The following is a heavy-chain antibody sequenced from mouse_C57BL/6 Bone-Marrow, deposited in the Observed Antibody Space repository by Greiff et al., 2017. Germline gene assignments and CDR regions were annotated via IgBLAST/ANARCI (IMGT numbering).Heavy chain of an antibody. CDR2: IDPSDSYT. J-gene: IGHJ3*01. CDR1: GYTFTSYW. CDR3: ARDYYGSSDAY. D-gene: IGHD1-1*01. V-gene: IGHV1-69*01. Sequence: VQLQQPGAELVMPGASVKLSCKASGYTFTSYWMHWVKQRPGQGLEWIGEIDPSDSYTNYNQKFTGKSTLTVDKSSSTAYMQLSSLTSEDSAVDYCARDYYGSSDAYWGQGTLVTVSA.